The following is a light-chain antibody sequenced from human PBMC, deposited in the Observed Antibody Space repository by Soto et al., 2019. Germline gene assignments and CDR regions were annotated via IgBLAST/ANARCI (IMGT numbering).Light chain of an antibody. J-gene: IGKJ1*01. V-gene: IGKV3-20*01. CDR1: QSVSSSY. CDR3: QQYGSSPET. Sequence: IVLTQSPGTLSLSPGERSTLSCRASQSVSSSYLASYQQKPGQDPRLLIYGASSGATGIPYRFSGSGSGTDFTLTISRLEPEDFAVYYCQQYGSSPETFGQGTKVEIK. CDR2: GAS.